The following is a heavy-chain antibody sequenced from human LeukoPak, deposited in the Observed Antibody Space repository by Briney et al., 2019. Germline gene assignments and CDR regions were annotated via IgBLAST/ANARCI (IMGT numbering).Heavy chain of an antibody. Sequence: LETLSLTCAVYGGSFSGYYWSWIRQPPGKGLGWIGEINHSGSTNYNPSLKSRVTISVDTSKNQFSLKLSSVTAADTAVYYCAIASYGSGSWYFDYWGQGTLVTVSS. CDR2: INHSGST. CDR1: GGSFSGYY. D-gene: IGHD3-10*01. V-gene: IGHV4-34*01. CDR3: AIASYGSGSWYFDY. J-gene: IGHJ4*02.